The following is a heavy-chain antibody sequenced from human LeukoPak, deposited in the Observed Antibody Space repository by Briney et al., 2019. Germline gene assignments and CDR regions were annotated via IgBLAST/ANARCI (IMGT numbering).Heavy chain of an antibody. CDR2: IYSGGRT. CDR3: ARESNSGYYLSY. D-gene: IGHD3-22*01. CDR1: GFTVSTNY. Sequence: GGSLRLSCAASGFTVSTNYMSWVRQAPGKGLEWVSVIYSGGRTYYADSVKGRFTISRDNSKDTLYLQMNSLRAEDRAVYYCARESNSGYYLSYWGQGTLVTVSS. V-gene: IGHV3-66*01. J-gene: IGHJ4*02.